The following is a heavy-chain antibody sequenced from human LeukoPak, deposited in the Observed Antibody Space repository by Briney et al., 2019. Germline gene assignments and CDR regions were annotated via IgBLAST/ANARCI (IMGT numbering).Heavy chain of an antibody. CDR2: INHSGST. Sequence: SETLSLTCTVSGGSISSYYWSWIRQPPGKGLEWIGEINHSGSTNYNPSLKSRVTISVDTSKNQFSLKLSSVTAADTAVYYCARGPRGLLWFGTNNWFDPWGQGTLVTVSS. CDR1: GGSISSYY. D-gene: IGHD3-10*01. CDR3: ARGPRGLLWFGTNNWFDP. J-gene: IGHJ5*02. V-gene: IGHV4-34*01.